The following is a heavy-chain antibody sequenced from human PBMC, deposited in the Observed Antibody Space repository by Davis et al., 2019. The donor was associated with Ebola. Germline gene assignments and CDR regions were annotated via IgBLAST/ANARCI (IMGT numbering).Heavy chain of an antibody. CDR2: ISKSGRDT. CDR1: GFTFNQYA. Sequence: GGSLRLSCAASGFTFNQYAMTWVRQAPGKGLEWVSTISKSGRDTNYADSVKGRFTISRDNSKNTVYLQMNSLRAEDTAVYYCTRHVSGDFWYFDLWGRGTLVTVSS. J-gene: IGHJ2*01. V-gene: IGHV3-23*01. D-gene: IGHD4-17*01. CDR3: TRHVSGDFWYFDL.